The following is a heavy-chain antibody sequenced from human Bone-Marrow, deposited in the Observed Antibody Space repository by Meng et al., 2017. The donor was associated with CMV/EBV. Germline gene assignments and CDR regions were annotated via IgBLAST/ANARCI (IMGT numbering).Heavy chain of an antibody. J-gene: IGHJ4*02. CDR3: TTSHYYYNPYDY. CDR1: GFAFNNAW. V-gene: IGHV3-15*01. D-gene: IGHD3-10*01. CDR2: IKRDADGGTR. Sequence: GESLKISCAASGFAFNNAWMNWVRQAPGKGLEWVARIKRDADGGTREYAAPVKGRLTITREDPKNSLFLQMNTLKSEDTAVYYCTTSHYYYNPYDYWGQRTLVAASS.